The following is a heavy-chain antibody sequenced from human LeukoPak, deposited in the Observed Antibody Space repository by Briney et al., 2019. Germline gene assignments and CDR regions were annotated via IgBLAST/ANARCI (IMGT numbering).Heavy chain of an antibody. D-gene: IGHD3-22*01. J-gene: IGHJ4*02. CDR3: ARANYDGSDY. CDR1: GGSISSYY. V-gene: IGHV4-4*07. CDR2: IYTSGTT. Sequence: PSETLSLTCTVSGGSISSYYWSWIRQPAGKGLEWIGRIYTSGTTNYNPSLKSRVTMSVDTSKNQFPLKMRSVTAADTAVYYCARANYDGSDYWGQGTLVTVPS.